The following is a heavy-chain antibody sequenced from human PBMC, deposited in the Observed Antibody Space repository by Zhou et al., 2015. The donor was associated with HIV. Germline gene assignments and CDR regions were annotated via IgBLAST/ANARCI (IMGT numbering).Heavy chain of an antibody. CDR1: GGTFSSYT. Sequence: QVQLVQSGAEVKKPGSSVKVSCKASGGTFSSYTISWVRQAPGQGLEWMGRIIPILGIANYAQKFQGRVTITADKSTSTAYMELSSLRSEDTAVYYCARDVGDFWSGYYGYWGQGTLVTVSS. CDR2: IIPILGIA. D-gene: IGHD3-3*01. J-gene: IGHJ4*02. CDR3: ARDVGDFWSGYYGY. V-gene: IGHV1-69*08.